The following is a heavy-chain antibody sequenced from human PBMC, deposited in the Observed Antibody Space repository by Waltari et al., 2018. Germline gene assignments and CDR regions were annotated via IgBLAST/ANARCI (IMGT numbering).Heavy chain of an antibody. CDR1: GFSFSKYG. CDR2: LSHDGYIK. J-gene: IGHJ4*02. CDR3: ARFGITATTDY. D-gene: IGHD1-20*01. Sequence: QEQLAESGGGVVQPGRSLRLSCAASGFSFSKYGMHWVRQAPGKGLEWVAVLSHDGYIKHYEDSVRGRFTISRDNSKNTVYLRMSSLRVEDTGVYYCARFGITATTDYWGQGTLVTVSS. V-gene: IGHV3-30*03.